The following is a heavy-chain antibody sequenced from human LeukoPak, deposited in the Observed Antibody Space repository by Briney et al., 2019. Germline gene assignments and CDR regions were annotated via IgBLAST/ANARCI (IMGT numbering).Heavy chain of an antibody. Sequence: SETLSLTCAVYGGSFSGCYWSWIRQPPGKGLEWIGEINHSGSTNYNPSLKSRVTMSVDTSKNQFSLKLSSVTAADTAVYYCASLAVAGTEDYFDYWGQGTLVTVSS. D-gene: IGHD6-19*01. CDR3: ASLAVAGTEDYFDY. J-gene: IGHJ4*02. CDR2: INHSGST. CDR1: GGSFSGCY. V-gene: IGHV4-34*01.